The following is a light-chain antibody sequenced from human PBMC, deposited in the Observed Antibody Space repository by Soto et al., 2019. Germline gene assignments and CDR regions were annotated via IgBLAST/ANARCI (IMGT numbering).Light chain of an antibody. CDR3: QQYNNYSGLT. CDR1: QSISSW. Sequence: DIQMTQSPSTLSASVGDRVTITCRASQSISSWLAWYQQKPGKAPKLLIYDAYSLEIGVPSRFSGSGSGAEFTLTISSLQPDDCATYYCQQYNNYSGLTFGGGTKVDIK. V-gene: IGKV1-5*01. J-gene: IGKJ4*01. CDR2: DAY.